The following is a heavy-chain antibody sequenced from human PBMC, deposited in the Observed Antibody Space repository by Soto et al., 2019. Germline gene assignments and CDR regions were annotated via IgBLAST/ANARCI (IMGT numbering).Heavy chain of an antibody. Sequence: PGGSLRLSCAASGFTFSSYSMNWVRQAPGKGLEWVSYISSSSSTIYYADSVKGRFTISRDNAKNSLYLQMNSLRDEDTAVYYCATSSGVYYDILTGYYKGFDYWGQGTLVTVSS. J-gene: IGHJ4*02. D-gene: IGHD3-9*01. V-gene: IGHV3-48*02. CDR3: ATSSGVYYDILTGYYKGFDY. CDR2: ISSSSSTI. CDR1: GFTFSSYS.